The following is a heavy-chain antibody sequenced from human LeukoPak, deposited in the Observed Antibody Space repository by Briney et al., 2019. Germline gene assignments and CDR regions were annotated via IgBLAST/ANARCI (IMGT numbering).Heavy chain of an antibody. Sequence: PGGSLRLSCAASGFTFSDYYMSWIRQAPGKGLEWVSYISSSGSTIYYADSVKGRFTISRDNAKNSLYLQMNSLGAEDTAVYYCARAGGYCSSTSCRNNYFDYWGQGTLVTVSS. CDR1: GFTFSDYY. V-gene: IGHV3-11*01. J-gene: IGHJ4*02. CDR3: ARAGGYCSSTSCRNNYFDY. D-gene: IGHD2-2*01. CDR2: ISSSGSTI.